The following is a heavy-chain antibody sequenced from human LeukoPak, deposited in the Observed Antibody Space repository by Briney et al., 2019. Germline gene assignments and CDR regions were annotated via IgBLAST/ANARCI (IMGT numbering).Heavy chain of an antibody. J-gene: IGHJ4*02. V-gene: IGHV3-48*03. CDR2: ISNNGNTI. CDR3: ARGLRRGFCSSASCSVFDY. CDR1: GFTFSNYA. Sequence: GGSLRLSCAASGFTFSNYAMNWVRQAPGKGLEWVSYISNNGNTIYYADSVKGRFSISRDNAKNSLLLQLNSLSAEDTAIYYCARGLRRGFCSSASCSVFDYWGQGTLVTVSS. D-gene: IGHD2-2*01.